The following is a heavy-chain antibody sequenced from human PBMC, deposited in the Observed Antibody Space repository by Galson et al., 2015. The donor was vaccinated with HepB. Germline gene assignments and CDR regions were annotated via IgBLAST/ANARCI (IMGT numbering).Heavy chain of an antibody. J-gene: IGHJ4*02. CDR3: ARDWRGITGTNEH. D-gene: IGHD1-7*01. CDR2: ISSSGTYI. CDR1: GFTFSSYT. V-gene: IGHV3-21*01. Sequence: SLRLSCAASGFTFSSYTMNWVRQAPGKGLEWVSSISSSGTYIYYADSVKGRFTISRDNAKNSLYLQVNSLRAEDTAVYYCARDWRGITGTNEHWGQGTLVTVSS.